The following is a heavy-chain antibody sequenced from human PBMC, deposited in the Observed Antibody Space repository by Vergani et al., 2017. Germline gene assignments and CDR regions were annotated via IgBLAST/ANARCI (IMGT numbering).Heavy chain of an antibody. CDR2: ISSSSSYI. CDR3: ARVNTRPYYFDY. D-gene: IGHD1-1*01. J-gene: IGHJ4*02. V-gene: IGHV3-21*05. Sequence: EVQLVESGGGLVQPGGSLRLSCAASGFTFSSYSMNWVRQAPGKGLEWVSYISSSSSYIYYADSVKGRFTISRDNAKNSLYLQMNSLRAEDTAVYYCARVNTRPYYFDYWGQGTLVTVSS. CDR1: GFTFSSYS.